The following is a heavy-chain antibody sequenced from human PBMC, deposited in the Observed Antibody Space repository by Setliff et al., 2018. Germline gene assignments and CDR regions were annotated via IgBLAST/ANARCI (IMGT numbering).Heavy chain of an antibody. Sequence: KVSCKASGYVFTGYYIHWVRHAPGQGFEWMGSVNPRTGSTAYAARFQGRITMTRDTSATTVHMTLGSLRSDDTAVYFCARDAVSNFDRGDSPAYWGRGTLFTVSA. CDR1: GYVFTGYY. CDR2: VNPRTGST. V-gene: IGHV1-46*01. CDR3: ARDAVSNFDRGDSPAY. J-gene: IGHJ4*02. D-gene: IGHD2-21*01.